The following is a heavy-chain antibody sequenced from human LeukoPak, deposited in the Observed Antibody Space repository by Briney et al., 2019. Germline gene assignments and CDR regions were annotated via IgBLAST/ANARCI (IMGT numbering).Heavy chain of an antibody. J-gene: IGHJ4*02. CDR3: ARDVGSYFDY. D-gene: IGHD2-15*01. Sequence: SETLSLTCTVSGGSISSSSYYWGWIRQPPGKGLEWIGSIYYSGNTYYNPSLKSRVTISVDTSKDQFSLKLSSVTAADTAVYYCARDVGSYFDYWGQGTLVTVSS. CDR1: GGSISSSSYY. CDR2: IYYSGNT. V-gene: IGHV4-39*07.